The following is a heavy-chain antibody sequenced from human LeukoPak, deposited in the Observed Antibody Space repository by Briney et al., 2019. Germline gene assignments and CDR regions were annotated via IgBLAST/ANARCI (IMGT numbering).Heavy chain of an antibody. J-gene: IGHJ3*02. CDR2: IYYSGST. CDR3: ARDGFSDAFDI. CDR1: GGSISSGDYY. V-gene: IGHV4-30-4*08. Sequence: SQTLSLTCTVSGGSISSGDYYWSWIRQPPGKGLEWIGYIYYSGSTYYNPSLKSRVTISVGTSKNQFSLKLSSVTAADTAVYYCARDGFSDAFDIWGQGTMVTVSS.